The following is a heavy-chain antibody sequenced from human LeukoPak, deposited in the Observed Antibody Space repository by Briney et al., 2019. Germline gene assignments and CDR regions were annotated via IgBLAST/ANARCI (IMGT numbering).Heavy chain of an antibody. CDR3: ARVYCGGDCYPGDAFDI. D-gene: IGHD2-21*02. V-gene: IGHV4-59*11. J-gene: IGHJ3*02. CDR1: GGSISTPY. CDR2: FYYSGST. Sequence: PSETLSLTCTVSGGSISTPYWNWIRQPPGKGLEWIGYFYYSGSTNYNPSLKSRVTISVDTSKNQFSLKLSSVTAADTAVYYCARVYCGGDCYPGDAFDIWGQGTMVTVSS.